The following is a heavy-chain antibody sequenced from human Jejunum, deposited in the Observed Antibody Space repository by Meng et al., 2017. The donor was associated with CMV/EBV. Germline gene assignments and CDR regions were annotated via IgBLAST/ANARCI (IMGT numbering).Heavy chain of an antibody. J-gene: IGHJ4*02. Sequence: QVQLVESGGXXXXPXXALXLSCAASGFSFSDHYMSWIRQAPGKGLEWVSYISSSSSNTKYAESVRGRFTVSRDNAKNSLYLQMDSLRVDDTAVYYCARGLQPAQRTDVFAYWGQGSLGTVSS. V-gene: IGHV3-11*06. D-gene: IGHD1-14*01. CDR2: ISSSSSNT. CDR3: ARGLQPAQRTDVFAY. CDR1: GFSFSDHY.